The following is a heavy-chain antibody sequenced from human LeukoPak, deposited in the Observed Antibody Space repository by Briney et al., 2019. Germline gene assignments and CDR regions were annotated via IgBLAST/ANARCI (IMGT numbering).Heavy chain of an antibody. V-gene: IGHV1-69*04. CDR3: ARAWESIAGYYFDY. CDR1: GGTFSSYA. CDR2: IIPILGIA. D-gene: IGHD1-26*01. Sequence: SVKVSCKASGGTFSSYAISWVRQAPGQGLEWMGRIIPILGIANYAQKFQGRVTITADKSTSTAYMELSSLRSEDTAVYYCARAWESIAGYYFDYWGQGTLVTVSS. J-gene: IGHJ4*02.